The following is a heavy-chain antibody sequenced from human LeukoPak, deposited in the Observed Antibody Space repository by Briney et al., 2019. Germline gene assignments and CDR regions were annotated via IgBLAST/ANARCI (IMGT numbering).Heavy chain of an antibody. CDR3: AKDFGNPLVVVPAASFDY. CDR2: IRYDGSNK. V-gene: IGHV3-30*02. Sequence: QPGGSLRLSCAASGFTFSSYGMHWVRQAPGKGLEWVAFIRYDGSNKYYADSVKGRFTISGDNSKNTLYLQMNSLRAEDTAVYYCAKDFGNPLVVVPAASFDYWGQGTLVTVSS. D-gene: IGHD2-2*01. J-gene: IGHJ4*02. CDR1: GFTFSSYG.